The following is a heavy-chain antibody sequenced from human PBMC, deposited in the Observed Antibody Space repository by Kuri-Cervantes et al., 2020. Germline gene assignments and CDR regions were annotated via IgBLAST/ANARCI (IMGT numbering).Heavy chain of an antibody. D-gene: IGHD5-24*01. Sequence: GGSLRLSCAASGFTFSGYWMTWVRQAPGKGLEWVANIKQDGSEKYYVDSAKGRFTISRDNAKNSLFLQVTSLTAEDTAIYYCARAGAINTVDFWGRGTLVTVSS. V-gene: IGHV3-7*01. CDR2: IKQDGSEK. J-gene: IGHJ4*02. CDR3: ARAGAINTVDF. CDR1: GFTFSGYW.